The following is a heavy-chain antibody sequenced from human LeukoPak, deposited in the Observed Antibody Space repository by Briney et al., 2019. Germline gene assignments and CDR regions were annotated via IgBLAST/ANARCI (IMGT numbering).Heavy chain of an antibody. V-gene: IGHV3-30-3*01. CDR2: ISYDGSNK. D-gene: IGHD2-21*02. CDR3: AREGTLVMVTAIDY. CDR1: GFTFNIYT. Sequence: PGRSLRLSCAASGFTFNIYTMHWVRQAPGKGLEWVAVISYDGSNKYYADSVRGRFTISRDNSKNTLYLQINSLSAEDTAVYYCAREGTLVMVTAIDYWGQGTLVTVSS. J-gene: IGHJ4*02.